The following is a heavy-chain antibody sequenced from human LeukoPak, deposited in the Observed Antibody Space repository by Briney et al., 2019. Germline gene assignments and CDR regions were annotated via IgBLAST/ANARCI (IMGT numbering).Heavy chain of an antibody. D-gene: IGHD3-10*01. J-gene: IGHJ4*02. Sequence: AASVNVSYKASGYTFTSYGISWVRQAPGQGLEGMGWISAYNGNTNYAQKLQGRVTMTTDTSTSTAYMELRSLRSDDTAVYYCARDSFNPRGFSGSQDYWGQGTLVTVSS. CDR1: GYTFTSYG. CDR2: ISAYNGNT. CDR3: ARDSFNPRGFSGSQDY. V-gene: IGHV1-18*01.